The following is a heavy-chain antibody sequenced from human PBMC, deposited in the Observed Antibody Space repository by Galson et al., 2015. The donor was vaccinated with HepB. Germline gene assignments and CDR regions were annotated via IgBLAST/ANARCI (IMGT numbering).Heavy chain of an antibody. Sequence: SLRLSCAASGFTFSNAWMGWVRQAPGKGLEWVAVISYDGSNKYYADSVKGRFTISRDNSKNTLYLQMNSLRAEDTAVYYCARGASYGSGSLYYYGMDVWGQGTTVTVSS. CDR1: GFTFSNAW. V-gene: IGHV3-30*03. CDR3: ARGASYGSGSLYYYGMDV. D-gene: IGHD3-10*01. CDR2: ISYDGSNK. J-gene: IGHJ6*02.